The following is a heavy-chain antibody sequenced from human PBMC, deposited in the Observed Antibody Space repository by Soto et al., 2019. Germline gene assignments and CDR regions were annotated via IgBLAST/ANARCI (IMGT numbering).Heavy chain of an antibody. Sequence: GASVKVSCKVSGYTLTESSLHWVRQAPGKGLEWMGGFDPEDGDTIYAQKFQGRVTMTEVTSTDTAYMELKSLKSGDTAVYYCATLPSGSASFYFDSWGQATLVTVSS. CDR1: GYTLTESS. J-gene: IGHJ4*02. CDR2: FDPEDGDT. D-gene: IGHD3-10*01. CDR3: ATLPSGSASFYFDS. V-gene: IGHV1-24*01.